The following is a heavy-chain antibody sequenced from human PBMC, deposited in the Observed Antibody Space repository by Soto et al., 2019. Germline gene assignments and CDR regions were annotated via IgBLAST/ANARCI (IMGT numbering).Heavy chain of an antibody. CDR2: ISGSGGST. J-gene: IGHJ2*01. D-gene: IGHD6-6*01. CDR1: GFTFSSYA. V-gene: IGHV3-23*01. Sequence: LRLSCAASGFTFSSYAMSWVRQAPGKGLEWVSAISGSGGSTYYADSVKGRFTISRDNSKNTLYLQMNSLRAEYTAVYYCAKDIGYSSSWVWYFDPWGRGTLVTVS. CDR3: AKDIGYSSSWVWYFDP.